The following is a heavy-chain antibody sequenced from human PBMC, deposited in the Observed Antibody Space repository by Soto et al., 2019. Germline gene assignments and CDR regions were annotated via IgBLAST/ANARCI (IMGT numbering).Heavy chain of an antibody. CDR1: RFTFSNAW. V-gene: IGHV3-15*01. J-gene: IGHJ6*04. D-gene: IGHD2-15*01. CDR2: IKSKTDGGTT. CDR3: TTENCSGGRCTGWDV. Sequence: EVQLVESGGGLVKPGGSLRLSCAASRFTFSNAWMSWVRQAPGKGLEWVGRIKSKTDGGTTDYAAPVEGRFSIARDESKNTPFMQMDSLKTEDTAVYSCTTENCSGGRCTGWDVWGKGTTVTVSS.